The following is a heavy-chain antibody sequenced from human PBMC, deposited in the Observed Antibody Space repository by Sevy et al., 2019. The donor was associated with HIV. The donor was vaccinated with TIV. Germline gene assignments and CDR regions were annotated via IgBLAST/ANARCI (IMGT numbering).Heavy chain of an antibody. J-gene: IGHJ4*02. Sequence: ASVKVSCKASGGTFSSYAISWVRQAPGQGLEWMGGIIPIFGTANYAQKFHGRVTITADESTSTAYMELSSLRSEDTAVYYCARETGVRGAPYYFDYWGQGTLVTVSS. CDR1: GGTFSSYA. CDR2: IIPIFGTA. V-gene: IGHV1-69*13. CDR3: ARETGVRGAPYYFDY. D-gene: IGHD2-15*01.